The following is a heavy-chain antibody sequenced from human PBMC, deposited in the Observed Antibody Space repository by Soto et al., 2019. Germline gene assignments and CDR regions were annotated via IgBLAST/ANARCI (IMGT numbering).Heavy chain of an antibody. CDR3: AREGLTFGPGAVGGAFDI. J-gene: IGHJ3*02. D-gene: IGHD2-2*01. Sequence: QVQLVQSGTEVRKPVSSVKVSCKASGGTFDSNAISWVRLAPGQGLEWMGGIIPIFGTINNAQKFQDRVTITAEESANIVYMELSSLRSEDTAIYYCAREGLTFGPGAVGGAFDIWGQGTLVTVSS. V-gene: IGHV1-69*12. CDR1: GGTFDSNA. CDR2: IIPIFGTI.